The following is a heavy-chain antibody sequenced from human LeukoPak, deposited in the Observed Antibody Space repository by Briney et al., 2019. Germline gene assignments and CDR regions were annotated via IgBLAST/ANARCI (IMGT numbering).Heavy chain of an antibody. Sequence: GGSLRLSCAASGFTFSSYWMHWVRQAPGKGLVWVSRINSDGGSTTYADSVKGRFTISRDNARNTLYLQMNSLRAEDTAVYYCARSPYGGYGDNWGQGTLVTVSS. V-gene: IGHV3-74*01. CDR3: ARSPYGGYGDN. CDR2: INSDGGST. CDR1: GFTFSSYW. J-gene: IGHJ4*02. D-gene: IGHD4-17*01.